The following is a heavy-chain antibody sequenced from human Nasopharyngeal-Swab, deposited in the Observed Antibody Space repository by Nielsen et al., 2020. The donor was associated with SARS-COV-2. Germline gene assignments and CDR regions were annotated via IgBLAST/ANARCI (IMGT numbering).Heavy chain of an antibody. CDR1: GFTFNNSN. CDR3: ARDGLDYDFWSAYFMDV. CDR2: ISSSTSYI. Sequence: GSLKISCAASGFTFNNSNFNWVRQAPGKVLEWLPSISSSTSYIYYADSVKGRFTISRDNAKNSLYLQMNSLRAEDTAVYYCARDGLDYDFWSAYFMDVWGQGTTVTVSS. V-gene: IGHV3-21*01. D-gene: IGHD3-3*01. J-gene: IGHJ6*02.